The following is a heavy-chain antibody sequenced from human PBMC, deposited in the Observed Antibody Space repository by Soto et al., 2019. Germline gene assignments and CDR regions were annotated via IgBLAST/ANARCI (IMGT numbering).Heavy chain of an antibody. CDR3: ARDGHDYAFWRGYYTDYYYMDV. CDR1: GFTFSSYW. Sequence: EVQLVESGGGLVQPGGSLRLSCAASGFTFSSYWMSWVRQAPGKGLEWVANIKQEGGEKYYVDSGKGRFTSARDNAKNSLSLQMNSLRAGDTAVYYCARDGHDYAFWRGYYTDYYYMDVWGKGTTVTVSS. CDR2: IKQEGGEK. J-gene: IGHJ6*03. D-gene: IGHD3-3*01. V-gene: IGHV3-7*01.